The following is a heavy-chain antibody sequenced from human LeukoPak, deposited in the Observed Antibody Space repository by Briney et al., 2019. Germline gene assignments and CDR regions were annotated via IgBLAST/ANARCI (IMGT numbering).Heavy chain of an antibody. Sequence: PGGSLRLSCSASGFTFSSYAMHWVRQAPGKGLEYVSAISSNGGSTYYADSVKGRFTISRDNAKNSLYLQMNSLRAEDTAVYYCARAPYSNWGNYWGQGTLVTVSS. CDR3: ARAPYSNWGNY. CDR2: ISSNGGST. J-gene: IGHJ4*02. D-gene: IGHD4-11*01. V-gene: IGHV3-64*04. CDR1: GFTFSSYA.